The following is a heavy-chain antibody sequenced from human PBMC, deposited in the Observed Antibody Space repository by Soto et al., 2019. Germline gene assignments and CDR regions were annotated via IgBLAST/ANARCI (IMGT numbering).Heavy chain of an antibody. CDR2: ISGSGGST. Sequence: WGSPKLSSAASGFTLCIYAMSWVRQEPGKGLEWVSAISGSGGSTYYADSVKGRFTISRDNSKNTLYLQMNSLRAEDTAVYYCAKDTGDILRYFDWSPRFDYWGQGTLVTGSS. CDR3: AKDTGDILRYFDWSPRFDY. CDR1: GFTLCIYA. D-gene: IGHD3-9*01. V-gene: IGHV3-23*01. J-gene: IGHJ4*02.